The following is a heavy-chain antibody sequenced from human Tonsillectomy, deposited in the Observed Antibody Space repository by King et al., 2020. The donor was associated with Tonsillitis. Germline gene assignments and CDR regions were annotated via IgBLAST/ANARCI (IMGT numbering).Heavy chain of an antibody. Sequence: VQLQQWGAGLLKPSETLSLTCAVYGGSFSGYYWSWIRQPPGKGLEWIGEINHSGSTNYNPSLKSRVTISVDTSKNQFSLKLSSVTAADTAVYYCARPYYDFWSGYSYYFDYWGQGTLVTVSS. CDR1: GGSFSGYY. V-gene: IGHV4-34*01. CDR3: ARPYYDFWSGYSYYFDY. CDR2: INHSGST. J-gene: IGHJ4*02. D-gene: IGHD3-3*01.